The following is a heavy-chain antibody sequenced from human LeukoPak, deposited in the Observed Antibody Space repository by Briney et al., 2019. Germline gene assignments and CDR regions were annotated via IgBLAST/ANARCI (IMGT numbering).Heavy chain of an antibody. CDR1: GFTFSSYE. D-gene: IGHD3-10*01. CDR3: WRVGGGYKTTRVGGFFPAKYFQH. J-gene: IGHJ1*01. V-gene: IGHV3-48*03. CDR2: ISSSGSTI. Sequence: GGSLRLSCAASGFTFSSYEMNWVRQAPGKGLEWVSYISSSGSTIYYADSVKGRFTISRDNAKNSLYLQMNSLRAEDTAVYYCWRVGGGYKTTRVGGFFPAKYFQHGGQGPLVTVSS.